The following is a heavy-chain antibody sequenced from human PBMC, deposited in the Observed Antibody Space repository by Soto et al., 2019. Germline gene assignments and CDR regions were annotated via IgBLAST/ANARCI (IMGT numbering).Heavy chain of an antibody. CDR2: IWYDGSNK. CDR3: ARERDVSGEWELLPHYGMDV. Sequence: GGSLRLSCAASGFTFSSYGMHWVRQAPGKGLEWVAVIWYDGSNKYYADSVKGRFTISRDNSKNTLYLQMNSLRAEDTAVYYCARERDVSGEWELLPHYGMDVWGQGTTVTVSS. CDR1: GFTFSSYG. D-gene: IGHD1-26*01. J-gene: IGHJ6*02. V-gene: IGHV3-33*01.